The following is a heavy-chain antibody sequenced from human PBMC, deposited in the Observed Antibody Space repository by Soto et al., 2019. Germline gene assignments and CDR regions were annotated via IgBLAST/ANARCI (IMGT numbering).Heavy chain of an antibody. D-gene: IGHD3-22*01. CDR1: GFTFSSYA. CDR3: AKGASYYDSSGPWTQTT. Sequence: GGSLRLSCAASGFTFSSYAMSWVRQAPGKRLEWVSAISGSGGSTYYADSVKGRFTISRDNSKNMLYLQMNSLRAEDTAVYYCAKGASYYDSSGPWTQTTWGQGTLVTVSS. J-gene: IGHJ5*02. V-gene: IGHV3-23*01. CDR2: ISGSGGST.